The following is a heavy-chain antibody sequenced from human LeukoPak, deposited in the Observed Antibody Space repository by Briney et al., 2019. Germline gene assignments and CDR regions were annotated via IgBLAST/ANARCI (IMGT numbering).Heavy chain of an antibody. J-gene: IGHJ4*02. V-gene: IGHV1-18*01. CDR1: GYTFTSYG. D-gene: IGHD6-13*01. CDR3: AREGGSSWSFDY. CDR2: ISAYNGNT. Sequence: ASVKVSCKASGYTFTSYGISWVRQAPGQGLEWMGWISAYNGNTNYAQKLQGRVTMTTDTSTSTAYVELRSLRSDDTAVYYCAREGGSSWSFDYWGQGTLVTVSS.